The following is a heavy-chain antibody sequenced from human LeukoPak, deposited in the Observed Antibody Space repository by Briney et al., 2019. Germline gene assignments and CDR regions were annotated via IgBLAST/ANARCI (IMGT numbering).Heavy chain of an antibody. V-gene: IGHV3-15*01. CDR3: TTDGGYSNYLIDY. CDR1: GFTFSSYD. Sequence: PGGSLRLSCAASGFTFSSYDMHWVRQAPGKGLEWVGRIKSKIDGGTTDYAAPVKGRFTISRDDSKNTLYLQMISLKSEDTAVYYCTTDGGYSNYLIDYWGQGTLVTVSS. J-gene: IGHJ4*02. D-gene: IGHD4-11*01. CDR2: IKSKIDGGTT.